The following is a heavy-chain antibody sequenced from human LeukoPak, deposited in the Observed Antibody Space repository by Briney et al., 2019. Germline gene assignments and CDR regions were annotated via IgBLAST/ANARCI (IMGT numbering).Heavy chain of an antibody. CDR2: ISGSGGST. D-gene: IGHD6-19*01. Sequence: GGSLRLSCAASGFTFSNYAMNWVRQAPGKGLNWVSAISGSGGSTYYADSVKGRFTISRDNSKNTLYLQMNSLRAEDTAVYYCAKAVLSLGWYESNWGQGTLVTVSS. CDR1: GFTFSNYA. V-gene: IGHV3-23*01. CDR3: AKAVLSLGWYESN. J-gene: IGHJ4*02.